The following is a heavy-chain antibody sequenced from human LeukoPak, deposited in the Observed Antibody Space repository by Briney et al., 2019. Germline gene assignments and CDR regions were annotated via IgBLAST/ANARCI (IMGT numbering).Heavy chain of an antibody. D-gene: IGHD3-10*01. V-gene: IGHV1-18*04. J-gene: IGHJ5*02. Sequence: ASVTVSFKASGYTFNNYGISWVGQAPGHGREGMGWISPYNGYTNYTQKLPGRVTMTADTSTSTAYKELRSLRSDDTAVYYCARDGATYGSASRNWFDPWGQGTLVTVSS. CDR3: ARDGATYGSASRNWFDP. CDR1: GYTFNNYG. CDR2: ISPYNGYT.